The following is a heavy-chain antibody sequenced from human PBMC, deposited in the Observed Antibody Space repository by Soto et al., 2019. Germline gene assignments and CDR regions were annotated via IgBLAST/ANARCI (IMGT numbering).Heavy chain of an antibody. V-gene: IGHV3-23*01. CDR1: GFTFSSYA. D-gene: IGHD2-21*02. Sequence: GGSLRLSCAASGFTFSSYAMSWVRQAPGKGLEWVSAISGSGGSTYYADSVKGRFTISRDNSKNTLYLQMNSLRAEDTAVYYCAKGPGPHAYCGGDCYSVYWGQGTLVTVSS. CDR3: AKGPGPHAYCGGDCYSVY. CDR2: ISGSGGST. J-gene: IGHJ4*02.